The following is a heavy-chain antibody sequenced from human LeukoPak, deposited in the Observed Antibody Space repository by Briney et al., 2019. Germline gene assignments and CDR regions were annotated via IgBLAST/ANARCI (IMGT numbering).Heavy chain of an antibody. Sequence: GGSLRLSCAASGFTSSSYAMSWVRQAPGKGLEWVSAINGGGDSTYYADSVKGRFTISRDNSKNTLYLHMNSLRAEDTAVYYCAKGVLTGYYMGDFWGQGTLVTVSS. CDR1: GFTSSSYA. CDR3: AKGVLTGYYMGDF. V-gene: IGHV3-23*01. J-gene: IGHJ4*02. CDR2: INGGGDST. D-gene: IGHD3-9*01.